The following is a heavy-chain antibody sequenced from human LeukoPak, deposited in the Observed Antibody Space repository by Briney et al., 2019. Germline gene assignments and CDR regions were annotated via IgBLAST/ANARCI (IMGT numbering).Heavy chain of an antibody. J-gene: IGHJ4*02. Sequence: GGSLRLSCSASGLTFSNYAMHWVRKAPGRGLEYVSAISSNGVYTYYGDSVKGRFTISRDNSKNALYLQMSSLRAEDTAVYYCVKDQHSGYDPLDYWGQGTLVTVSS. D-gene: IGHD5-12*01. CDR2: ISSNGVYT. CDR1: GLTFSNYA. V-gene: IGHV3-64D*06. CDR3: VKDQHSGYDPLDY.